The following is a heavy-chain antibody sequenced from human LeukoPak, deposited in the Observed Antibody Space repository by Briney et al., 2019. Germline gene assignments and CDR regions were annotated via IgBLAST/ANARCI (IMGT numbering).Heavy chain of an antibody. V-gene: IGHV4-34*01. CDR1: GGSFSGYY. CDR2: INHSGST. J-gene: IGHJ3*01. CDR3: ARDYYDSSGYYKPSAFDV. D-gene: IGHD3-22*01. Sequence: SETPSLTCAVYGGSFSGYYWSWIRQPPGKGLEWIGEINHSGSTNYNPSLKSRVTISVDTSKNQFSLKLSSVTAADTAVYYCARDYYDSSGYYKPSAFDVWGQGTMVTVSS.